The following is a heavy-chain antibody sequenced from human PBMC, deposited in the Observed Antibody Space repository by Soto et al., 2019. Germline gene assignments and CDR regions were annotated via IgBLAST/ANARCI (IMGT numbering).Heavy chain of an antibody. CDR3: ARGRGYCGGTNCYLDY. Sequence: GVSLRLSCVASGFTFSTYWMHWVRQTPGEGLVWVSHIDSDGTITNYADSVKGRFTISRDNAKNSLYLQMNSLRDDDTAVYYCARGRGYCGGTNCYLDYWGQGALVTVSS. CDR2: IDSDGTIT. J-gene: IGHJ4*02. D-gene: IGHD2-21*01. V-gene: IGHV3-74*01. CDR1: GFTFSTYW.